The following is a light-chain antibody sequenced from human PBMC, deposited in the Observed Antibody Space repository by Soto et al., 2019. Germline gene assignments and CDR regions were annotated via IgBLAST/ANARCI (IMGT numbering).Light chain of an antibody. CDR1: QREDIN. Sequence: IVVTQSPATLSLSPGDVGALSSRATQREDINLAWYPQKPGHPPRLLIYGASTRATDMPGRFSGRGSGTEFTLTINSLQSEDFAGYDCQQYNNWPMWTLGQGTKVDIK. V-gene: IGKV3-15*01. CDR2: GAS. J-gene: IGKJ1*01. CDR3: QQYNNWPMWT.